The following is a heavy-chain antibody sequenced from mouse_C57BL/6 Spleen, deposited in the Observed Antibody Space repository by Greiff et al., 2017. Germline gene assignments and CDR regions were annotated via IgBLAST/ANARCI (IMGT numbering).Heavy chain of an antibody. D-gene: IGHD1-1*01. V-gene: IGHV14-2*01. CDR3: AYYGSSYYAMDY. Sequence: VQLQQSGAELVKPGASVKLSCTASGFNIKDYYMHWVKQRTEQGLEWIGRIDPEDGEPKYAPKFQGKATITADTSSNTAYLQLSSLTSEDTAVYYCAYYGSSYYAMDYWGQGTSVTVSS. CDR2: IDPEDGEP. CDR1: GFNIKDYY. J-gene: IGHJ4*01.